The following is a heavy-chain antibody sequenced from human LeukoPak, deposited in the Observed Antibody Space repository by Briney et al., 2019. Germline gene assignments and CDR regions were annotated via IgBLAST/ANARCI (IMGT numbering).Heavy chain of an antibody. J-gene: IGHJ6*03. V-gene: IGHV4-4*09. Sequence: SETLSLTCTVTGGSISSYYWSWIRQPPGKGLEWIGYIYTSGSTNYNPSLKSRVTISVDTSKNQFSLKLSSVTAADTAVYYCARLAAEEQLDLYYMDVWGKGTTVTVSS. CDR1: GGSISSYY. CDR3: ARLAAEEQLDLYYMDV. D-gene: IGHD6-6*01. CDR2: IYTSGST.